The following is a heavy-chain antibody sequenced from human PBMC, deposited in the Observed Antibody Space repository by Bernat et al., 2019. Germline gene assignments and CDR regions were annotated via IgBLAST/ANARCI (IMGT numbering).Heavy chain of an antibody. J-gene: IGHJ6*02. V-gene: IGHV1-18*01. CDR3: ARKGLRGRHYYYFGMDV. D-gene: IGHD2-8*01. Sequence: QVQLVQSGVEVKKPGASVKVSCKASGYTFTNYGISWVRQAPGQGLEWMGWISAYNGNTNYAQKVQGRVTMTTDTSTSTAYMELRSVRSDDTAVYYCARKGLRGRHYYYFGMDVWGQGTTVTVSS. CDR1: GYTFTNYG. CDR2: ISAYNGNT.